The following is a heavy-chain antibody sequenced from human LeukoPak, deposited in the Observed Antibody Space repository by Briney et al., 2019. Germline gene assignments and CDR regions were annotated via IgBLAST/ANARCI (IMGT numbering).Heavy chain of an antibody. D-gene: IGHD2-2*02. CDR1: GYTFTSYG. CDR2: ISAYNGNT. J-gene: IGHJ3*02. Sequence: ASVKVSCKASGYTFTSYGISWVRQAPGQGLEWMGWISAYNGNTNHAQKLQGRVTMTTDTSTSTAYMELSSLRSDDTAVYYCARGGYCSSTSCYNAFDIWGQGTMVTVSS. V-gene: IGHV1-18*01. CDR3: ARGGYCSSTSCYNAFDI.